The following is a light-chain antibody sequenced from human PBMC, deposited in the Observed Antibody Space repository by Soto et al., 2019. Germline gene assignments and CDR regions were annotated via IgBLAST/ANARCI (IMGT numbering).Light chain of an antibody. CDR2: DDT. J-gene: IGLJ1*01. CDR3: QVWDRSNEQGV. CDR1: NIGSKS. Sequence: SYALTQPPSVSVAPGQTARISCGGNNIGSKSVNWYQQKPGQAPVVVVYDDTDRPSGIPERFSGSNSGHTAILTISGVDAGDEADYYCQVWDRSNEQGVFGAGTKVTVL. V-gene: IGLV3-21*02.